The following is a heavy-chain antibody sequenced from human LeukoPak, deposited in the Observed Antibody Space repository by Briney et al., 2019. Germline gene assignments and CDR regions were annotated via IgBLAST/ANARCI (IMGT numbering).Heavy chain of an antibody. CDR2: ISGSDGNT. CDR3: AKSDCGSIDCKRLPH. Sequence: PGGSLRLSCAGSGFTFSNFAMHWVRQAPGEGLEWVSGISGSDGNTYYADSVKGRFTISRDNSKNTLYLQMNSLRAEDTALFYCAKSDCGSIDCKRLPHWGQGTLVTVSS. J-gene: IGHJ4*02. CDR1: GFTFSNFA. V-gene: IGHV3-23*01. D-gene: IGHD2-21*02.